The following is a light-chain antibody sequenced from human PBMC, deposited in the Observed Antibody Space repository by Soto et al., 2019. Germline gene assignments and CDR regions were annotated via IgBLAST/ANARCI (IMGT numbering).Light chain of an antibody. V-gene: IGKV1-12*01. CDR3: QQAYGFAFT. CDR2: GAS. CDR1: QGISTW. Sequence: DIQMTQSPSSVSPSVGDRVTISCRASQGISTWLAWYQQKPGKAPKLLIFGASSLQSGVPSRFSASGSGTDFTLTISSLQPEDVATYFCQQAYGFAFTFGPGTTVHIK. J-gene: IGKJ3*01.